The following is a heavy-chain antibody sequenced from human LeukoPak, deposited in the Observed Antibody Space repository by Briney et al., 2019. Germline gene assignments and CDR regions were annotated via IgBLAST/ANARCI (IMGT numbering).Heavy chain of an antibody. D-gene: IGHD4-17*01. V-gene: IGHV1-69*13. CDR1: GYTFTSYD. CDR2: IIPIFGTA. J-gene: IGHJ5*02. Sequence: GASVKVSCKASGYTFTSYDINWVRQATGQGLEWMGGIIPIFGTANYAQKFQGRVTITADESTSTAYMELSSLRSEDTAVYYCASHPNDYGDYDWFDPWGQGTLVTVSS. CDR3: ASHPNDYGDYDWFDP.